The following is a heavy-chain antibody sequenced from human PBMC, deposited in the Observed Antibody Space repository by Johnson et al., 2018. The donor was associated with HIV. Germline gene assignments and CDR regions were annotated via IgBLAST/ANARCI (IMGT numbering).Heavy chain of an antibody. CDR2: IKEDGSEK. D-gene: IGHD3-3*01. V-gene: IGHV3-7*01. J-gene: IGHJ3*02. CDR1: GFTFSSYW. CDR3: ASGVVTLSFDI. Sequence: EVQLVESGGGLVKPGGSLRLSCAASGFTFSSYWMSWVRQAPGKGLEWVANIKEDGSEKYYVDSVKGRLTISRDNAKNSLYLQRNSLRAEDTAVYYCASGVVTLSFDIWGQGTMVTVSS.